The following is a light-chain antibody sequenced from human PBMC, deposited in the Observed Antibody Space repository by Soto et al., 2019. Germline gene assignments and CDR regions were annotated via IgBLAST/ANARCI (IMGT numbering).Light chain of an antibody. CDR2: EVS. CDR3: NSCTDTTSLI. J-gene: IGLJ2*01. CDR1: SSDVGDYKY. Sequence: QSVLTQPASVSGSPGQSITISCTGTSSDVGDYKYVSWYQQHPGKAPKLIIYEVSNRPSGISNRFSGSKSGNTASLTISGLQAEDAADYYCNSCTDTTSLIFGGGTKLTVL. V-gene: IGLV2-14*01.